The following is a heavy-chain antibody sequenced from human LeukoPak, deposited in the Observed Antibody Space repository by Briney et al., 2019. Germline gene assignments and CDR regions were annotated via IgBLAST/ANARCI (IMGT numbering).Heavy chain of an antibody. J-gene: IGHJ4*02. V-gene: IGHV3-7*01. CDR2: IKQDGSEK. CDR1: GFTFSSYW. Sequence: GGALRLSCAASGFTFSSYWMSWVRQPPGKGGEGGAHIKQDGSEKLYVDSVKGRFTISRDNAKNSLYLQMNSLRAEDTAVYYCARQPNHFDYWGQGTLVTVSS. CDR3: ARQPNHFDY.